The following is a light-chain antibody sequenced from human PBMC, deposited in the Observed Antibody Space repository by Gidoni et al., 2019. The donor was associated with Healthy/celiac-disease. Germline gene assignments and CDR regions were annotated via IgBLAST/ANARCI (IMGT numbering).Light chain of an antibody. Sequence: DSVMTQSPLSLPVTPGEPASISCRSSQSLLHSNGYNYLDWYLQKPGQSPQLLIDLGSNRASGVPDRFSGSGSGTDFTLKISRVEAEDVGVYYCMQALQTWTFGQGTKVEIK. J-gene: IGKJ1*01. CDR3: MQALQTWT. CDR1: QSLLHSNGYNY. CDR2: LGS. V-gene: IGKV2-28*01.